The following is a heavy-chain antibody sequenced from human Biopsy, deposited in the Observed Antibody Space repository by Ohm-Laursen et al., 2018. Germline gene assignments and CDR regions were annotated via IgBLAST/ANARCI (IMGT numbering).Heavy chain of an antibody. Sequence: ASVKVSCNASGDSFTSYAIGWVRQAPGQGLEWMGGTIPIPNVATYAQKFQGRITITADESTSTAYMELSSLTSDDTAVYFCARGEGSSWFDPWGHGTLVTVSS. CDR3: ARGEGSSWFDP. J-gene: IGHJ5*02. D-gene: IGHD1-26*01. CDR2: TIPIPNVA. CDR1: GDSFTSYA. V-gene: IGHV1-69*10.